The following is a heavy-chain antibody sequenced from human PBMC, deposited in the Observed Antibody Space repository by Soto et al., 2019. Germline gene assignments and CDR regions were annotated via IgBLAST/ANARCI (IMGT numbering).Heavy chain of an antibody. V-gene: IGHV4-34*01. J-gene: IGHJ4*02. CDR2: INHSGST. CDR3: ASSGDDDSSGYYHYY. D-gene: IGHD3-22*01. Sequence: QVQLQQWGAGLLKPSETLSLTCAVYGGSFSGYYWSWIRQPPGKGLEWIGEINHSGSTNYNPSLKSRVTISVDTSKNHFSLKLSSVTAADTAVYYCASSGDDDSSGYYHYYWGQGTLVTVSS. CDR1: GGSFSGYY.